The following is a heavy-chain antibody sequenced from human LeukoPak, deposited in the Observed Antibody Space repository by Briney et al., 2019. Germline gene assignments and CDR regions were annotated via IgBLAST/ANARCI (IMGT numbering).Heavy chain of an antibody. V-gene: IGHV1-8*03. CDR2: MNPNSGNT. CDR1: GYTFTSYD. J-gene: IGHJ6*03. CDR3: ARAPYYDFWSGYSYYYYYMDV. Sequence: ASVKVSCKASGYTFTSYDINWVRQATGQGLEWMGWMNPNSGNTGYAQKFQGRVTITRNTSISTAYMELSSLRSEDTAVYYCARAPYYDFWSGYSYYYYYMDVWGKGTTVTVSS. D-gene: IGHD3-3*01.